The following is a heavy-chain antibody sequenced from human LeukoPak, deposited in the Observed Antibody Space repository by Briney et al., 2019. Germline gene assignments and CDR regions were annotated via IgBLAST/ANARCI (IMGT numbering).Heavy chain of an antibody. Sequence: PSETLSLTCAVYSSSFNDYYWSCLRQSPGKGLEGIGEVDHRGIINYNPSLTSRITISADTSKSHFSLTLTSVTAADTAVYYCARRQLWLLWYFDYWGQGTPVTVSS. J-gene: IGHJ4*02. CDR2: VDHRGII. CDR3: ARRQLWLLWYFDY. V-gene: IGHV4-34*01. CDR1: SSSFNDYY. D-gene: IGHD5-18*01.